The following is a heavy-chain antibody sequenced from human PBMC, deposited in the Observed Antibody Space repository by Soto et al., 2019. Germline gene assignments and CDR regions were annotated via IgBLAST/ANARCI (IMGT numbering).Heavy chain of an antibody. CDR3: AKDLGAAGAVDY. V-gene: IGHV3-23*01. CDR2: ITGRGDTT. D-gene: IGHD6-13*01. Sequence: EVQLLESGGGLVQPGGSLRLSCAASGFDFSAYAMSWVRQAPGKGLEWVSAITGRGDTTDYADSVKGLFTISRDNSKNTLYRQMNSLRAEDTAVYYCAKDLGAAGAVDYWGQGTLVTVSS. CDR1: GFDFSAYA. J-gene: IGHJ4*02.